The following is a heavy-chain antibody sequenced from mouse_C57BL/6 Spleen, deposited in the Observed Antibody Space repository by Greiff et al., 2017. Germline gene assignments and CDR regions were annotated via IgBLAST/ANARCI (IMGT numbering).Heavy chain of an antibody. D-gene: IGHD1-1*01. V-gene: IGHV1-82*01. CDR2: IYPGDGDT. CDR1: GYAFSSYW. CDR3: TAKYYGSSNDWYFDV. J-gene: IGHJ1*03. Sequence: VQLQQSGPELVKPGASVKISCKASGYAFSSYWMNWVKQRPGKGLEWIGGIYPGDGDTNYNGKFKGKATLTADKSSSTAYMQLSSLTSEDSAVYACTAKYYGSSNDWYFDVWGTGTTVTVSS.